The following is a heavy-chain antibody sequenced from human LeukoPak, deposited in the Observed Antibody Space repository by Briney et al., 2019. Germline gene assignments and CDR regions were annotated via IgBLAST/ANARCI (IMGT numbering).Heavy chain of an antibody. Sequence: ASVKVSCKVSGGTFKNYAINWVRQAPGQGLEWVGGIIVMLETPTYAQKFRGRVTFTVDESTNSAHMELNSLTSEDTAIYYCTRLTYTKGWYFDYWGLGTPVTVSS. D-gene: IGHD4-11*01. CDR2: IIVMLETP. CDR1: GGTFKNYA. J-gene: IGHJ4*02. CDR3: TRLTYTKGWYFDY. V-gene: IGHV1-69*13.